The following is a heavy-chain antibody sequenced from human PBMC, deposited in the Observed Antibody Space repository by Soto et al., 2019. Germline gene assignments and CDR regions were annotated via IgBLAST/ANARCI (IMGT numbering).Heavy chain of an antibody. CDR2: INPNSGGT. CDR3: AREPIGVNTATGLGPYAFDI. CDR1: GYTFINYY. D-gene: IGHD5-18*01. V-gene: IGHV1-2*04. Sequence: ASVKVSCKASGYTFINYYMHWVRQAPGQGLEWMGWINPNSGGTNYAQKFQGWVTMTRDTSISTAYMELSRLRSDDTAVYYCAREPIGVNTATGLGPYAFDIWGQGTMVTVSS. J-gene: IGHJ3*02.